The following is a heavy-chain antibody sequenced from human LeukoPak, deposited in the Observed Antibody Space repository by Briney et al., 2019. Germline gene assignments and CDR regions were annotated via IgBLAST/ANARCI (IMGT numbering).Heavy chain of an antibody. CDR1: GYTFADYY. CDR3: ARRPIVGVPAPIDY. CDR2: INPNTGGT. V-gene: IGHV1-2*02. Sequence: ASVKVSCKASGYTFADYYIHWVRQAPGQGLEWIGLINPNTGGTNYAQKFQGRVTMTRDTSITTAYMELSRLRSDDTAVYYCARRPIVGVPAPIDYWGQGNRVTVSS. J-gene: IGHJ4*02. D-gene: IGHD2-2*01.